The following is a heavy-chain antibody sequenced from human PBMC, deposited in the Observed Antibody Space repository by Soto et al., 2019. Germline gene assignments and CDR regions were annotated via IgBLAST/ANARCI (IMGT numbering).Heavy chain of an antibody. D-gene: IGHD1-26*01. V-gene: IGHV3-23*01. CDR3: AKGQGVGGIYSLDY. CDR2: ISASGVKT. J-gene: IGHJ4*02. CDR1: GFTFTSFA. Sequence: DVQLLESGGDLVQPGGSLSLSCAASGFTFTSFAMSWVRQAPGKGLEWVSTISASGVKTYYTDSVKGRCTISRDNSKDTMALQKTGLRADDTAVYYCAKGQGVGGIYSLDYWGQGTVVA.